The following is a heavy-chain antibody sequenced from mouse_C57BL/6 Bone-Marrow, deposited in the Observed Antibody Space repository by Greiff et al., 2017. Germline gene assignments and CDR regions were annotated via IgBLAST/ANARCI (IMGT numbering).Heavy chain of an antibody. CDR1: GYTFTSYW. CDR3: TRCSYYYSSSYDY. CDR2: IYPGNSDT. Sequence: VQLLQSGTVLARPGASVKMSCKTSGYTFTSYWMHWVNQRPGQGLEWIGAIYPGNSDTSYNQKFKGKAKLTTVTSASTAYMELSSLTNEDSAVYYYTRCSYYYSSSYDYWGQGTTLTVSS. V-gene: IGHV1-5*01. D-gene: IGHD1-1*01. J-gene: IGHJ2*01.